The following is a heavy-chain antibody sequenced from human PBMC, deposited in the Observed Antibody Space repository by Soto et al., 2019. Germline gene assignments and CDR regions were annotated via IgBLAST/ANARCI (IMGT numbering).Heavy chain of an antibody. Sequence: GESLKISCKGPGYSLTSYWLGWVRQMPGKGLEWMGILYPGYSDTRYSPPFQGPVHHSADQSHSPAYLACDSLKTPETAMVYCARHKPRPGQLNQCPIDYWGQGTLVTVSS. CDR2: LYPGYSDT. D-gene: IGHD6-6*01. CDR1: GYSLTSYW. V-gene: IGHV5-51*01. J-gene: IGHJ4*02. CDR3: ARHKPRPGQLNQCPIDY.